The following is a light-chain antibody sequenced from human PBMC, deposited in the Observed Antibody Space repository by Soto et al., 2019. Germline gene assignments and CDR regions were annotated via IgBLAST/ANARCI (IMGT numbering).Light chain of an antibody. Sequence: QSVLTQPPSASGTPGQRVTISCSGSSSNIGSNTVTWYQQLPGTAPKLVIYSNYDRPSGVPDRFSGSTSGTSASLVIRGLQSEDEADYYCAAWDDILNGYVFGGGTKVTVL. V-gene: IGLV1-44*01. J-gene: IGLJ1*01. CDR1: SSNIGSNT. CDR2: SNY. CDR3: AAWDDILNGYV.